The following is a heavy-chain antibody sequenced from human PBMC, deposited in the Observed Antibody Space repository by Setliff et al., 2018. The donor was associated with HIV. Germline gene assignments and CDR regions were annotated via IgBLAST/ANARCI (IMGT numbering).Heavy chain of an antibody. CDR1: GGSISSGSYY. CDR2: IYTSGST. J-gene: IGHJ6*03. CDR3: ARDRGSSYYYYYYMDV. Sequence: KPSETMSLTCTVAGGSISSGSYYWSWIRQPAGKGLEWIGRIYTSGSTNYNPSLKSRVTISVDTSKNQFSLKLSSVTAADTAVYYCARDRGSSYYYYYYMDVWGKGTTVTVSS. V-gene: IGHV4-61*02. D-gene: IGHD6-6*01.